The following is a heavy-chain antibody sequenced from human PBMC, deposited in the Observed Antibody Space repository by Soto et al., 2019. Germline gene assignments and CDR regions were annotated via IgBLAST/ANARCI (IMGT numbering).Heavy chain of an antibody. Sequence: SETLSLTCAVYGGSFSGYYWSWIRQPPGKGLEWIGEIYHSGSTNYNPSLKSRVTISVDKSKNQFSLKLSSVTAADTAVYYCATGYSSRHTFDYWGQGTLVTVSS. CDR1: GGSFSGYY. J-gene: IGHJ4*02. V-gene: IGHV4-34*01. D-gene: IGHD6-13*01. CDR3: ATGYSSRHTFDY. CDR2: IYHSGST.